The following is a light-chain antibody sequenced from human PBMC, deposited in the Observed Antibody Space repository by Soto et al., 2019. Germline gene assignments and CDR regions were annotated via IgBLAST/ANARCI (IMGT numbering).Light chain of an antibody. J-gene: IGLJ2*01. Sequence: QSVLTQPPSVSGSPGQSVTISCTGTSSDVGSYNRVSWYQQSPSTAPKLIIYEVSNRPSGVPDRFSGSKSGNTASLTISGLQAEDEADYFCGSYTASTSFVIFGGGTKVTVL. CDR1: SSDVGSYNR. V-gene: IGLV2-18*02. CDR2: EVS. CDR3: GSYTASTSFVI.